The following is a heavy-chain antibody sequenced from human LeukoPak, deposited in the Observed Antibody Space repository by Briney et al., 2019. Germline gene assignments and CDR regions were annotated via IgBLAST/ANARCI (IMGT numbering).Heavy chain of an antibody. CDR1: VGSISISIYY. J-gene: IGHJ5*02. CDR2: IFYSGST. D-gene: IGHD3-10*01. V-gene: IGHV4-39*01. CDR3: ARLCSYGSGSYYQANWFDP. Sequence: SETLSLTRTLSVGSISISIYYWGWIRQPPGNGLEWIGCIFYSGSTYYNPSLKSRVTISVDTSKNQFSLKLSSVTAADTAVYYCARLCSYGSGSYYQANWFDPWGQGTLVTVSS.